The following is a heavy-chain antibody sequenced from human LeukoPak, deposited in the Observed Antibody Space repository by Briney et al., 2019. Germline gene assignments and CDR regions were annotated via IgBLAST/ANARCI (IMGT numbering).Heavy chain of an antibody. V-gene: IGHV4-31*03. CDR1: GGSISSGGYY. Sequence: SETLSLTCTVSGGSISSGGYYWSWIRQHPGKGLEWIGYIYYSGSTYYNPSLKSRVTISVDTSKNQFSLKLSSVTAADTAVYYCARIMGDYNILTGLYLNYNFDYWGQGTLVTVSS. CDR2: IYYSGST. CDR3: ARIMGDYNILTGLYLNYNFDY. J-gene: IGHJ4*02. D-gene: IGHD3-9*01.